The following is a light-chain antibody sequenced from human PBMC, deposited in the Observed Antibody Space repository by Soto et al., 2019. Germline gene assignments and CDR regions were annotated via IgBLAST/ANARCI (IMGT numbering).Light chain of an antibody. CDR3: QQYGGSPRT. V-gene: IGKV3-20*01. Sequence: EIVLTQSPGTLSLSPGERATLSCRASQSASSNYLAWYQQKSGQAPRLLIYGASSRATGIPDRFSGSGSGTDFTLTISSLEPEDFAVYYCQQYGGSPRTFGQGTRVEIK. CDR2: GAS. CDR1: QSASSNY. J-gene: IGKJ1*01.